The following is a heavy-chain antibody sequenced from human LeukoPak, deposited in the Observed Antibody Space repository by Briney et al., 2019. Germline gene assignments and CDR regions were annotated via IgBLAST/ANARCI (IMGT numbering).Heavy chain of an antibody. J-gene: IGHJ4*02. D-gene: IGHD3-16*01. V-gene: IGHV3-7*01. CDR2: INQDGGEK. Sequence: GGSLRLSCAASGFTFSGSWMSWVGQAPGKGLEWVASINQDGGEKYSLDSVKGRFTISRDNTKSSLYLQMNSLRAEDTAMYYCARYRHLYYWGQGTLVTVSS. CDR3: ARYRHLYY. CDR1: GFTFSGSW.